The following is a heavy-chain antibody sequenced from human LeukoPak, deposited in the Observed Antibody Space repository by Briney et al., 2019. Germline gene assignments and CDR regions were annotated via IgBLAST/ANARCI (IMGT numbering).Heavy chain of an antibody. CDR1: GGTFSGYA. CDR3: ARDRAGYSYGQGGFDY. J-gene: IGHJ4*02. CDR2: IIPIFGTT. V-gene: IGHV1-69*01. Sequence: SVKVSCKASGGTFSGYAIRWVRQAPGQGLEWMGGIIPIFGTTNYAQKFQGRVTITADESTSTAYMELSSLRSEDTAVYYCARDRAGYSYGQGGFDYWGQGTLVTVSS. D-gene: IGHD5-18*01.